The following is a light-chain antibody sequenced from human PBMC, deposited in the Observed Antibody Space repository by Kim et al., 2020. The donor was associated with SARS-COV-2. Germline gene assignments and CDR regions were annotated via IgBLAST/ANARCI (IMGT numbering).Light chain of an antibody. V-gene: IGLV3-19*01. CDR2: GKN. Sequence: LEQTVRITCQGTSLRSYYASWYKQKPGQAPVLVIYGKNNRPSGIPDRFSGSSSGNTASLTITGAQAEDEADYYCNSRDSSGNHLWVFGGGTQLTVL. J-gene: IGLJ3*02. CDR3: NSRDSSGNHLWV. CDR1: SLRSYY.